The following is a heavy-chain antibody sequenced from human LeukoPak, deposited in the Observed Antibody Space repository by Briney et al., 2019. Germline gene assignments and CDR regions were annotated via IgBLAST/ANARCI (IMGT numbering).Heavy chain of an antibody. CDR3: ARSSVGAKDYYDSSGYPDY. V-gene: IGHV1-69*05. CDR1: GGTFSSYA. D-gene: IGHD3-22*01. J-gene: IGHJ4*02. CDR2: IIPIFGTA. Sequence: GASVKVSCKASGGTFSSYAISWVRQAPGQGLEWMGGIIPIFGTANYARKFQGRVAITTDESTSTAYMELSSLRSEDTAVYYCARSSVGAKDYYDSSGYPDYWGQGTLVTVSA.